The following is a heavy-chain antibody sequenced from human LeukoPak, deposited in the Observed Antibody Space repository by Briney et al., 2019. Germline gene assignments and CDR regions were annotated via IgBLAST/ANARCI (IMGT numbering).Heavy chain of an antibody. CDR2: FDPEDGET. Sequence: EASVKVSCKVSGYTLTELSMHWVRQAPGKGLEWMGGFDPEDGETIYAQKFQGRVTMTEDTSTDTAYMELSSLRSEDTAVYYCATIGKMGDLRTFDYRGQGTLVTVSS. J-gene: IGHJ4*02. V-gene: IGHV1-24*01. CDR1: GYTLTELS. D-gene: IGHD1-26*01. CDR3: ATIGKMGDLRTFDY.